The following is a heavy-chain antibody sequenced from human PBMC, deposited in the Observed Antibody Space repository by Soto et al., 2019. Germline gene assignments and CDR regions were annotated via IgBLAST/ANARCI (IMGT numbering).Heavy chain of an antibody. CDR1: GFSFSSYS. J-gene: IGHJ3*02. D-gene: IGHD2-8*02. CDR2: ILVDGRT. V-gene: IGHV3-23*01. Sequence: GGSLRLSCAASGFSFSSYSITWVRQAPGRGLEWVSTILVDGRTFYVDSVKGRFTISRDSSQNTVYLQMNSLTAGDTALYYCAKATATGGGAFDICGQGTMVTVSS. CDR3: AKATATGGGAFDI.